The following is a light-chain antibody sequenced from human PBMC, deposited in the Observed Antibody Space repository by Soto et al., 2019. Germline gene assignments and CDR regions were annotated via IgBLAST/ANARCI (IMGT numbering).Light chain of an antibody. CDR2: KAS. CDR3: QQYNSYPWT. V-gene: IGKV1-5*03. CDR1: QSISSW. Sequence: DIQMTQSPSTLSASVGDRVTITCRASQSISSWLAWYQQKPGKAPKLLIYKASSLESGVPSRFSGSESGTEFTLTISSLQPDGFATYYWQQYNSYPWTFGQRTKVEIK. J-gene: IGKJ1*01.